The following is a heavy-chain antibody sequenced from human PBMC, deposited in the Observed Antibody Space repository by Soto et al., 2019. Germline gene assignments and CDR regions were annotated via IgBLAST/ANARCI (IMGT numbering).Heavy chain of an antibody. V-gene: IGHV1-69*13. CDR2: IIPIFGTA. Sequence: SVKVSCKASGGTFSSYAISWVRQAPGQGLEWMGGIIPIFGTANYAQKFQGRVTITADESTSTAYMELSSLRSEDTAVYYCASSITMVRGVPYWGQGTLVTVSS. J-gene: IGHJ4*02. D-gene: IGHD3-10*01. CDR1: GGTFSSYA. CDR3: ASSITMVRGVPY.